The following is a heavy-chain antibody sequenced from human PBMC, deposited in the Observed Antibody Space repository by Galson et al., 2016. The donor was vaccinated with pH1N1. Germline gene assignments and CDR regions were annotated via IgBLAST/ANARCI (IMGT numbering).Heavy chain of an antibody. J-gene: IGHJ6*02. CDR1: GYKFASYG. V-gene: IGHV1-18*04. Sequence: SVKVSCKASGYKFASYGISWVRQAPGQGLEWMGWISGDNGDTKYAEKFQGRVTMTTDTSTRTADMALRRLRSADTDIYYCARDDPGTTPYYYYGMDVWDQGTTVTVSS. CDR2: ISGDNGDT. CDR3: ARDDPGTTPYYYYGMDV. D-gene: IGHD1-1*01.